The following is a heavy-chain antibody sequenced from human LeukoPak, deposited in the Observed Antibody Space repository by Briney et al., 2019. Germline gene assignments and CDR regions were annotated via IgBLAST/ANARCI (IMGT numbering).Heavy chain of an antibody. J-gene: IGHJ5*02. D-gene: IGHD2-2*01. CDR2: IIPSGGST. V-gene: IGHV1-46*01. Sequence: GASVKVSCKASGYTSTSYYLHWVRQAPGQGLEWMGIIIPSGGSTTYAQKFQGRVTMTRDTSTSTVYMELSSLRSEDTAVYYCARDLGYCSSSKCVSWFDPWGQGTLVTVSS. CDR1: GYTSTSYY. CDR3: ARDLGYCSSSKCVSWFDP.